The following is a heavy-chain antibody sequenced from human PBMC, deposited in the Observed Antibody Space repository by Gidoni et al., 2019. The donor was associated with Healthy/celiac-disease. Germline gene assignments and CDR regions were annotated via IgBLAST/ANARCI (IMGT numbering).Heavy chain of an antibody. CDR2: INPSGGST. CDR1: GYTFTSYY. D-gene: IGHD6-6*01. Sequence: QVQLVQSGAEVKKPGASVKVSCKASGYTFTSYYMHWVRQAPGQGREWMGIINPSGGSTSYAQKFQGRVTMTRDTSTSTVYMELSRLRSEDTAVDYCAREGNEGYSSSHPDYWGQGTLVTVSS. V-gene: IGHV1-46*01. CDR3: AREGNEGYSSSHPDY. J-gene: IGHJ4*02.